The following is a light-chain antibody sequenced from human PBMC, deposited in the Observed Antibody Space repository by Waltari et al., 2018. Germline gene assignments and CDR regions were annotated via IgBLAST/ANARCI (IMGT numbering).Light chain of an antibody. Sequence: RASQSVSSSYLAWYQQKPGQAPRLLNYGASSRATGIPDRFSGSGSGTDFTLTISRLEPEDFAVYYCQQYGSSPQYTFGQGTKLEIK. J-gene: IGKJ2*01. CDR3: QQYGSSPQYT. CDR2: GAS. CDR1: QSVSSSY. V-gene: IGKV3-20*01.